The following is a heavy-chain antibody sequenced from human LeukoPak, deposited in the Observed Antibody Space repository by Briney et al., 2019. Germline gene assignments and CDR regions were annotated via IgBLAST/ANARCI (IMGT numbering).Heavy chain of an antibody. Sequence: ASVKVSCKASGYTFTGYYMHWVRQAPGQGLEWMGWISAYNGNTNYAQKLQGRVTMTTDTSTSTAYMELRSLRSDDTAVYYCARAKVAGPKDYWGQGTLVTVSS. CDR3: ARAKVAGPKDY. J-gene: IGHJ4*02. CDR2: ISAYNGNT. V-gene: IGHV1-18*04. CDR1: GYTFTGYY. D-gene: IGHD6-19*01.